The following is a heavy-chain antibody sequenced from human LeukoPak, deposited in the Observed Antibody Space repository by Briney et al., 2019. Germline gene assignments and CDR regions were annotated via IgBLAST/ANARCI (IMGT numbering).Heavy chain of an antibody. CDR1: GGSFTDYY. CDR2: INHSGST. V-gene: IGHV4-34*01. Sequence: SETLSLTCAVYGGSFTDYYWSWIRQPPGKGLEWIGEINHSGSTNYNPSLKSRVTISVDTSKNQFSLKLSSVTAADTAVYYCARGSGSYYGDAFDIWGQGTMVTVSS. J-gene: IGHJ3*02. D-gene: IGHD1-26*01. CDR3: ARGSGSYYGDAFDI.